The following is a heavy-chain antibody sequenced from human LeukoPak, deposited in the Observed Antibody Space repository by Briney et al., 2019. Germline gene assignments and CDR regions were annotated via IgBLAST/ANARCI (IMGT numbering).Heavy chain of an antibody. V-gene: IGHV3-13*01. D-gene: IGHD5-18*01. CDR3: ARGYSYGLYYFDY. J-gene: IGHJ4*02. Sequence: PGGSLRLSCAASGYSFSSYWMHWVRQGPGKSLEWVSGIHTGFDTYYADSVKGRFAISRENPKNSVYLQMNSLRAGDTAVYYCARGYSYGLYYFDYWGQGILVTVSS. CDR1: GYSFSSYW. CDR2: IHTGFDT.